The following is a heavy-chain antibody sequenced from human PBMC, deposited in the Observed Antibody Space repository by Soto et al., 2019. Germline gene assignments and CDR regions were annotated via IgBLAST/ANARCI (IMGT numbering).Heavy chain of an antibody. V-gene: IGHV1-69*01. CDR2: IIPVFQTA. D-gene: IGHD3-22*01. J-gene: IGHJ4*02. CDR1: GYSFPSYQ. CDR3: ARGGSGYTWFNEF. Sequence: QVQLVQSGAEVKKPGASVKVSCKASGYSFPSYQMHWVRQAPGQGLEWMGGIIPVFQTAYYTQRFQGRVTITAVESTNTAYMELSCLRSEDTAIYYCARGGSGYTWFNEFWGQGTLVTVPS.